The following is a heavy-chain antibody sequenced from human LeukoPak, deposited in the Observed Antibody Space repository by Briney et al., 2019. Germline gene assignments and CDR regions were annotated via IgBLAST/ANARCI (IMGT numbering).Heavy chain of an antibody. CDR3: ARRGYMDV. V-gene: IGHV4-59*08. Sequence: PSETLFLTCTVSGGSISGYYWSWIRQPPGKGLEYIGHISDSGSTSYNPSLKSRVTISVDTSKNQFSLKLSPVTAADTAVYYCARRGYMDVWGKGTTVTVSS. CDR2: ISDSGST. D-gene: IGHD3-10*01. CDR1: GGSISGYY. J-gene: IGHJ6*03.